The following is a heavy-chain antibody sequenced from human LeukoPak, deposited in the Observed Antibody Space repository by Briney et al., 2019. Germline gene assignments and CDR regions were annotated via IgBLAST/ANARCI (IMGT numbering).Heavy chain of an antibody. CDR1: GFTFSSYA. V-gene: IGHV3-23*01. CDR2: TSGSGGST. J-gene: IGHJ4*02. Sequence: GGSLRLSCAASGFTFSSYAMSWVRQAPGKGLEWVSATSGSGGSTYYADSVKGRFTISRDNSKNTLYLQMNSLRAEDTAVYYCAKDHSSGWYGGYFDYWGQGTLVTVSS. CDR3: AKDHSSGWYGGYFDY. D-gene: IGHD6-19*01.